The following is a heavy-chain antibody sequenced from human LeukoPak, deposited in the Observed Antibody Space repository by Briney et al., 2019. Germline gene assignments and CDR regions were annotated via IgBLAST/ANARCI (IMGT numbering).Heavy chain of an antibody. CDR3: ARQPPDYDILTGYYWRGNYFDY. D-gene: IGHD3-9*01. CDR2: IYYSGST. J-gene: IGHJ4*02. CDR1: GGSISSYY. V-gene: IGHV4-39*01. Sequence: SETLSLTCTVSGGSISSYYWGWIRQPPGKGLEWIGSIYYSGSTYYNPSLKSRVTISVDTSKNQFSLKLSSVTAADTAVYYCARQPPDYDILTGYYWRGNYFDYWGQGTLVTVSS.